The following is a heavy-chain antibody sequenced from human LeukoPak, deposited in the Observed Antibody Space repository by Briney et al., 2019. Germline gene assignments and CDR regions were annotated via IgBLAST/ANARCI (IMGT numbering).Heavy chain of an antibody. CDR3: AAAHCTGGSCYFLH. CDR2: IYPGDSDI. J-gene: IGHJ1*01. Sequence: GESLKISCTGSGNSFTTYWIGWVRQIPGKGLEWMGIIYPGDSDIRYSPSFQGQVTILVDKSISTAYLQWRSLKASDTAMYYCAAAHCTGGSCYFLHWGQGTLVTVSS. CDR1: GNSFTTYW. V-gene: IGHV5-51*01. D-gene: IGHD2-15*01.